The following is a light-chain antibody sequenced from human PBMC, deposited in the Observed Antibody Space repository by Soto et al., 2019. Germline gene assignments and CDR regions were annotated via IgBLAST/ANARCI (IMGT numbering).Light chain of an antibody. CDR1: QSVSSS. CDR3: QQYNNWPFS. CDR2: GAS. V-gene: IGKV3-15*01. J-gene: IGKJ5*01. Sequence: ERVMRQSPATLSFSPGERATLSCRASQSVSSSVAWYQQKPGQAPRLLIYGASTRATGVPARFSGTGSETDFTLTISGLQSEDSAVYFCQQYNNWPFSFGQGTRLEI.